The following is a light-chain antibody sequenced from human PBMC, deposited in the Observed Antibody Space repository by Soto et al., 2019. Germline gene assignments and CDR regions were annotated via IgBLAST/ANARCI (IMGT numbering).Light chain of an antibody. CDR1: QSVSSSY. V-gene: IGKV3-20*01. J-gene: IGKJ2*01. CDR2: GAS. Sequence: EIVLTQSPGTLSLSPGERATLSCRASQSVSSSYLAWYQQKLGQAPRLLIYGASSRATGIPDRFSGSGSGTDFTLTISRLEPEDFAVYYXQQYGSSPQTFGQGTKLEIK. CDR3: QQYGSSPQT.